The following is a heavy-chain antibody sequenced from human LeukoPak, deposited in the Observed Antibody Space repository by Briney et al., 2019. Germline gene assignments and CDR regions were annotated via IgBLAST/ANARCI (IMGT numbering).Heavy chain of an antibody. J-gene: IGHJ4*02. V-gene: IGHV4-34*01. Sequence: PSETLSLTCAVYGGSFSGYYWSWFRQPPGKGLEWVGEINHSGSTNYNPSLKSRVTISVDTSKNQFSLKLSSVTAADTAVYYCARLIGTRPPFDYWGQGTLVTVSS. CDR2: INHSGST. CDR1: GGSFSGYY. CDR3: ARLIGTRPPFDY.